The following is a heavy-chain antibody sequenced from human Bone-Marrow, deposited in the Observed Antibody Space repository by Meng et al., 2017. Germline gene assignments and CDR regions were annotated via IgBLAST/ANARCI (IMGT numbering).Heavy chain of an antibody. CDR1: GFTFSSYW. CDR2: INSDGSST. D-gene: IGHD3-10*01. CDR3: AKGILWFGDKIGFDP. Sequence: VQLVESGGGVVQPGRSLRLSCAASGFTFSSYWMHWVRQAPGKGLVWVSRINSDGSSTNYADSVKGRFTISRDNAKNTLDLQMNGLRAEDTAVYYCAKGILWFGDKIGFDPWGQGTLVTVSS. J-gene: IGHJ5*02. V-gene: IGHV3-74*02.